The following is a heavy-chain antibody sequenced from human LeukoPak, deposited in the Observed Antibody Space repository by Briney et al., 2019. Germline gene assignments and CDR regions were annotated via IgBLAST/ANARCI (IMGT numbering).Heavy chain of an antibody. CDR2: IYSGDST. D-gene: IGHD3-22*01. CDR1: GFTVSSNY. CDR3: ARGYDSSGPHFDY. V-gene: IGHV3-53*04. J-gene: IGHJ4*02. Sequence: PGGSLRLSCAASGFTVSSNYMSCVRQAPGKGLEWVSVIYSGDSTFYADSAKGRFTISRHNSKNTLYLQMNSLRAEDTAVYYCARGYDSSGPHFDYWGQGTLVTVSS.